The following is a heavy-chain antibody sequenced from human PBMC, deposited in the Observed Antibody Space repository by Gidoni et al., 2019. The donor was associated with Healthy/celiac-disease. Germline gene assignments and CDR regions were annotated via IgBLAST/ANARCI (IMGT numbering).Heavy chain of an antibody. D-gene: IGHD6-13*01. CDR2: IWYEGSNK. V-gene: IGHV3-33*01. CDR1: CFPFSSYG. J-gene: IGHJ4*02. CDR3: ARDSASREAAAAIDY. Sequence: QVQLVESWVGVVQPGRSLRLSCAASCFPFSSYGRHWVRQAPGKGLEWVAIIWYEGSNKYDADTVKGRFTISRDNSKNTLDLQMNSLRAEDTDVYYCARDSASREAAAAIDYWGQGTLVTVSS.